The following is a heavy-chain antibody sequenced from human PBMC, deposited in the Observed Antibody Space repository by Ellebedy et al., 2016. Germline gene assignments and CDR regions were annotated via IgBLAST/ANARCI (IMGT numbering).Heavy chain of an antibody. CDR2: INGGNGNT. CDR3: ASQTYDGSTWSPDY. Sequence: ASVKVSCKTSGYTFTSHATHWVRQAPGQRPEWMGWINGGNGNTKYSQKYQVRVTITRDTSASTAYMELSSLRSEDTAVYYCASQTYDGSTWSPDYWGQGTLVTVSS. D-gene: IGHD6-13*01. J-gene: IGHJ4*02. V-gene: IGHV1-3*01. CDR1: GYTFTSHA.